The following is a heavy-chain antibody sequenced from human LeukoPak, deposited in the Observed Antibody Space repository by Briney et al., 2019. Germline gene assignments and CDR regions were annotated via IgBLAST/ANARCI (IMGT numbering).Heavy chain of an antibody. D-gene: IGHD6-13*01. Sequence: GGSLRLSCAASGFTFSTYAMSWVRQAPGKGLEWVANIKQDGSEKYYVDSVKGRFTISRDNAKNSLYLQMNSLRAEDTAVYYCVRVSIAAAGSDYWGQGTLVTVSS. CDR3: VRVSIAAAGSDY. CDR2: IKQDGSEK. CDR1: GFTFSTYA. V-gene: IGHV3-7*01. J-gene: IGHJ4*02.